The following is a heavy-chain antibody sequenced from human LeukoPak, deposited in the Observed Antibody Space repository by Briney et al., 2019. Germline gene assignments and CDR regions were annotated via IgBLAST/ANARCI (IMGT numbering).Heavy chain of an antibody. V-gene: IGHV1-8*03. J-gene: IGHJ1*01. CDR1: GYTFTSYD. CDR3: ATNGREARHFHY. Sequence: ASVKVSCKASGYTFTSYDINLVRQATGQGLEWMGWMNPNSGNTGYAQKFQGRVTITRNTSISTAYMELSSLRSEDTAVYYCATNGREARHFHYWVQGTLVTVSS. CDR2: MNPNSGNT. D-gene: IGHD6-6*01.